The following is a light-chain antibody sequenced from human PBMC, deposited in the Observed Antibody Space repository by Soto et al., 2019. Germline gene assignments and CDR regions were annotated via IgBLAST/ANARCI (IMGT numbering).Light chain of an antibody. Sequence: EIVLTQSPATLSVSPGERATLSCRASQSFSSNLAWYQQKPGQPPRLLIYDASNRATGIPARFSGSGSGTDFTLTISSLEPEDFAVYYCQQRSNWPPITFGQGTRLEIK. J-gene: IGKJ5*01. CDR3: QQRSNWPPIT. CDR1: QSFSSN. CDR2: DAS. V-gene: IGKV3-11*01.